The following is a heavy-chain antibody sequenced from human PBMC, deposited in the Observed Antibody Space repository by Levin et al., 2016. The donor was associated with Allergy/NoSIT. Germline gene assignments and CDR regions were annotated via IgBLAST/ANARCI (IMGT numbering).Heavy chain of an antibody. CDR2: ISGSGGST. CDR1: GFTFTTYA. J-gene: IGHJ4*02. CDR3: AKAAGYSGSYYCDY. Sequence: GGSLRLSCAASGFTFTTYAMSWVRQAPGKGLEWVSAISGSGGSTYYADSVKGRFTISRDNSKNTLYLQMNSLRAEDTAVYYCAKAAGYSGSYYCDYWGQGTLVTVSS. D-gene: IGHD1-26*01. V-gene: IGHV3-23*01.